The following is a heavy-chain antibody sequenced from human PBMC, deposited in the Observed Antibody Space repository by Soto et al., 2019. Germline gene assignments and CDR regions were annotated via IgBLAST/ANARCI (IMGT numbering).Heavy chain of an antibody. V-gene: IGHV3-21*01. D-gene: IGHD3-22*01. J-gene: IGHJ5*02. CDR2: ISSSTSYI. Sequence: EVQLVESGGGLVKPGGSLRLSCAASGFSFNNYRMNWVRQAPGKGLEWVSSISSSTSYIYYADSVKGRFTISRDNAKKSLYLQMNSLRAEDTAVYHCARGTSDYYDSSGYFSPWGQGTLVTVSS. CDR1: GFSFNNYR. CDR3: ARGTSDYYDSSGYFSP.